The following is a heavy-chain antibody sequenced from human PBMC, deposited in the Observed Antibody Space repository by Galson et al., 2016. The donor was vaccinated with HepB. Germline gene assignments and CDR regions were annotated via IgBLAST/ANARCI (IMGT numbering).Heavy chain of an antibody. CDR1: GYSFSSYG. CDR3: ARDGLRFLEWLRDGMDV. J-gene: IGHJ6*02. CDR2: ISTFNGYT. D-gene: IGHD3-3*01. V-gene: IGHV1-18*01. Sequence: SVKVSCKASGYSFSSYGISWVRQAPGQGLVWLGWISTFNGYTKYAQKLQGRATMTTDTSTSTAYMELRSLRSDDTAVYYCARDGLRFLEWLRDGMDVWGQGTTVTVSS.